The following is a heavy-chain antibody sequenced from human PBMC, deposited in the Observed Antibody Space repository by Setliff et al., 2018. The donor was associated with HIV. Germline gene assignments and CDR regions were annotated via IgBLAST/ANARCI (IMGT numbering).Heavy chain of an antibody. Sequence: SVKVSCKASGGTFSSYGISWVRQAPGQGLEWMGAIIPIFGTANYAQKFQGRVTITTDESTSTAYMELSSLRSEDTAVYYCARGTSSPDYWGQGTLVTVSS. D-gene: IGHD2-8*01. CDR1: GGTFSSYG. CDR2: IIPIFGTA. CDR3: ARGTSSPDY. V-gene: IGHV1-69*05. J-gene: IGHJ4*02.